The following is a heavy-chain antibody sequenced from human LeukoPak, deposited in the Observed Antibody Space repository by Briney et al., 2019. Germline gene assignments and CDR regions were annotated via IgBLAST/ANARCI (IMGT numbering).Heavy chain of an antibody. Sequence: PGGSLRLSCAASGFTFSSYTMSWVRQAPGKGLEWVSTITTSDGNTYYADSVKGRFTVSRDNSKNTLYLQMNGLRAEDTAVYYCAKDRYYYDSSGPTDYYYYYYGMDVWGQGTTVTVSS. CDR2: ITTSDGNT. J-gene: IGHJ6*02. D-gene: IGHD3-22*01. CDR1: GFTFSSYT. CDR3: AKDRYYYDSSGPTDYYYYYYGMDV. V-gene: IGHV3-23*01.